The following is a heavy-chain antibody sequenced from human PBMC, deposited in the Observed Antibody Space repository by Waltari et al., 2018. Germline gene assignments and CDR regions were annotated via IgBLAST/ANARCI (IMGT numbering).Heavy chain of an antibody. V-gene: IGHV4-39*01. D-gene: IGHD5-12*01. CDR3: ATYIGASLGTAAFDV. Sequence: QLQLQESGPGLVEPSETLSLTCSVSAGPITSNRHYWAWIRQPPGQGLEWIGTMSYSGATYSSPSLKSRVTISRDTSKNQLSLTLGSVTAADTAVYYCATYIGASLGTAAFDVWGQGTMVTVSS. CDR2: MSYSGAT. CDR1: AGPITSNRHY. J-gene: IGHJ3*01.